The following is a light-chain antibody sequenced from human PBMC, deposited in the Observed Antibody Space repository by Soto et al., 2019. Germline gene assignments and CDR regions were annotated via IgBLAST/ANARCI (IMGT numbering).Light chain of an antibody. Sequence: DLQMTQSPSSRSASEGDRVTITCRASQSINSYLNWYQQKPGKAPKLLIYAASILQSGVPSRFSGSGSGTDFNLTISSLQPEDFATYYCQQSFSTPPSFGQGTKLETK. J-gene: IGKJ2*01. V-gene: IGKV1-39*01. CDR2: AAS. CDR1: QSINSY. CDR3: QQSFSTPPS.